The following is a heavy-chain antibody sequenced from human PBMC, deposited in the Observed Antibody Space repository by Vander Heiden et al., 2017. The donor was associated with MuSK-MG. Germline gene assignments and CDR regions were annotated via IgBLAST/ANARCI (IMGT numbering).Heavy chain of an antibody. CDR1: GFTFSYSW. D-gene: IGHD2-2*01. J-gene: IGHJ4*02. CDR2: IKQDGSER. V-gene: IGHV3-7*01. CDR3: VRDESDILVGPSATFRFDY. Sequence: EVQLVESGGDLVQPGGSLRLSCAASGFTFSYSWMGWVRQAPGKGLEWVANIKQDGSERMYVDSVKGRFTISRDNAKNSLYLQMHSLRAEDTAFYYCVRDESDILVGPSATFRFDYWGQGTLVTVSS.